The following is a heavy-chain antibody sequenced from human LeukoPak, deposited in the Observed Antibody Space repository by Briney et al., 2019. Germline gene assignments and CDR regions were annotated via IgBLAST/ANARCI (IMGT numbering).Heavy chain of an antibody. V-gene: IGHV3-30*04. CDR3: AREGDTQTVGVFDY. Sequence: GGTLRLSCAASGFTFSSYAMHWVRQAPGKGLEWVAVISYDGSNKYYADSVKGRFTISRDNSKNTLYLQMNSLRAEDTAVYYCAREGDTQTVGVFDYWGQGTLVTVSS. J-gene: IGHJ4*02. D-gene: IGHD2-15*01. CDR1: GFTFSSYA. CDR2: ISYDGSNK.